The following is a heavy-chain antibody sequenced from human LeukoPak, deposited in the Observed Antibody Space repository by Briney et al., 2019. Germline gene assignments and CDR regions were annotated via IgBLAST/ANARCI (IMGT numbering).Heavy chain of an antibody. J-gene: IGHJ6*02. V-gene: IGHV3-21*01. D-gene: IGHD6-13*01. CDR1: GFTFSSYA. CDR3: AFLSSSWYNGMDV. CDR2: ISSSSSYI. Sequence: GGSLRLSCAASGFTFSSYAMSWVHQAPGKGLEWVSSISSSSSYIYYADSVKGRFTISRDNAKNSLYLQMNSLRAEDTAVYYCAFLSSSWYNGMDVWGQGTTVTVSS.